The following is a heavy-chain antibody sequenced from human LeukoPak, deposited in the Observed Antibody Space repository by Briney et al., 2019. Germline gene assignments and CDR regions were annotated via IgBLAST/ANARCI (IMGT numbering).Heavy chain of an antibody. CDR2: IYSDNT. Sequence: GGSLRLSCTVSGFTVSSNSMSWVRQAPGKGLEWVSFIYSDNTHYSDSVKGRFTISRDNSKNTLYLQMNSLRAEDTAVYYCAKALGRDYYDSSGYYGNDAFDIWGQGTMVTVSS. D-gene: IGHD3-22*01. V-gene: IGHV3-53*01. CDR1: GFTVSSNS. J-gene: IGHJ3*02. CDR3: AKALGRDYYDSSGYYGNDAFDI.